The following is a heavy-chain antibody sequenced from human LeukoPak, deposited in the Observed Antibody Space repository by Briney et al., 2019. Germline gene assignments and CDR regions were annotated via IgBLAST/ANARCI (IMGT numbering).Heavy chain of an antibody. Sequence: ASEKVSCKASGYSFINYYMHWVRQAPGQGLEWMGIINPSGGSTSYAQKFQGRVTMTRDTSTSTVYMELSSLRSEDTAVYYCARDENWGPDYWGQGTLVTVSS. J-gene: IGHJ4*02. CDR2: INPSGGST. CDR3: ARDENWGPDY. CDR1: GYSFINYY. V-gene: IGHV1-46*01. D-gene: IGHD7-27*01.